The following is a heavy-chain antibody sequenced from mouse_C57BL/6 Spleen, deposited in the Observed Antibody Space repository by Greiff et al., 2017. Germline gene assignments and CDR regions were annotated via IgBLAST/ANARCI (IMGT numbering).Heavy chain of an antibody. CDR2: ISYDGSN. CDR1: GYSITSGYY. CDR3: AREGAYDGYAMDY. J-gene: IGHJ4*01. Sequence: QSGPGLVKPSQFLSLTCSVTGYSITSGYYWNWIRQFPGNKLEWMGYISYDGSNNYNPSLKNRISITRDTSKNQFFLKLNSVTTEDTATYYCAREGAYDGYAMDYWGQGTSVTVSS. V-gene: IGHV3-6*01. D-gene: IGHD2-3*01.